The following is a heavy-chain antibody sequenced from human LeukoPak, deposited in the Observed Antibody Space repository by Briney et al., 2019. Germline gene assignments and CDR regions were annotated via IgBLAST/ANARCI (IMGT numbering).Heavy chain of an antibody. Sequence: PGGSLRLSCAASGFTVSSNYMSWVRQAPGKGLEWVSVIYSGGSTYYADSVKGRFTISRDNSKNTLYLQMNSLRAEDTAVYYCAKDGHYYYYYMDVWGKGTTVTVSS. V-gene: IGHV3-66*01. CDR2: IYSGGST. CDR1: GFTVSSNY. J-gene: IGHJ6*03. CDR3: AKDGHYYYYYMDV. D-gene: IGHD3/OR15-3a*01.